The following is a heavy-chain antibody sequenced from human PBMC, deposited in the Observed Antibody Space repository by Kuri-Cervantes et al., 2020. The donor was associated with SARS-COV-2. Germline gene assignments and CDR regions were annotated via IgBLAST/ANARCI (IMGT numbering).Heavy chain of an antibody. CDR3: AKAKSIVGYYYMDV. V-gene: IGHV3-30*18. CDR1: GFTFSSYG. J-gene: IGHJ6*03. CDR2: ISYDGSNK. D-gene: IGHD2-15*01. Sequence: GESLKISCAASGFTFSSYGMHWVRQAPGKGLEWVAVISYDGSNKYYADSVKGRFTISRDNSKNTLYLQMNSLRAEDTAVYYCAKAKSIVGYYYMDVWGKGTTVTVSS.